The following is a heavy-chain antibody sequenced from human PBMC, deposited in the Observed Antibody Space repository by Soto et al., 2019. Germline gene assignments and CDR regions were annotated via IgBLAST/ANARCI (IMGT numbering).Heavy chain of an antibody. D-gene: IGHD6-6*01. CDR2: IYWDDDK. V-gene: IGHV2-5*02. CDR1: GFSLTTNGVG. CDR3: AHSRAPRLFDC. J-gene: IGHJ4*02. Sequence: QITLKESGPTLVKHTQTLTLTCTFSGFSLTTNGVGVGWIRQPPGKALEWLALIYWDDDKRYSPSLESRLTITKDASKSQVVLTMTNMDPVDTATYYCAHSRAPRLFDCWGQGTLVTVSS.